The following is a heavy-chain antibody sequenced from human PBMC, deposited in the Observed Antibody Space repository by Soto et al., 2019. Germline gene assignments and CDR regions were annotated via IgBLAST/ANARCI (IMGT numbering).Heavy chain of an antibody. CDR1: GLSVNTNS. D-gene: IGHD3-22*01. J-gene: IGHJ4*02. Sequence: PGGSLRLSCVVSGLSVNTNSMNWVRQAPGKGLEWVSVIYSGGRTYYAESVKGRFAISRDTSRNTLYLQLSTLTVEDTAVYYCARDNPLFSFGYHRGSYFDYWGQGALVTVSS. V-gene: IGHV3-66*01. CDR2: IYSGGRT. CDR3: ARDNPLFSFGYHRGSYFDY.